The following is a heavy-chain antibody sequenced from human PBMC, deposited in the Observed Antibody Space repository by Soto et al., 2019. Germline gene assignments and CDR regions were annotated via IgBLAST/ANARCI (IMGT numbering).Heavy chain of an antibody. D-gene: IGHD2-15*01. CDR3: AKDGEIGYLRIDYYYYMDV. Sequence: QVQLVESGGGVVQPGRSLRLSCAASGFTFSSYGMHWVRQAPGKGLEWVAVISYYGSNKYYADSVKGRFTISRDNSKNTRYLQMNSLRAEDTAVYYCAKDGEIGYLRIDYYYYMDVWGKGTTVTVSS. J-gene: IGHJ6*03. V-gene: IGHV3-30*18. CDR1: GFTFSSYG. CDR2: ISYYGSNK.